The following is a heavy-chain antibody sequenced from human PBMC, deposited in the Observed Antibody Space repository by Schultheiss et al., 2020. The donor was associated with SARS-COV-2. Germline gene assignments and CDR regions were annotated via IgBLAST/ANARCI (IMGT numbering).Heavy chain of an antibody. CDR3: AKDGVAAAGDYFDY. Sequence: GGSLRLSCAASGFTFSSYSMNWVRQAPGKGLEWVSFISSSGSTIYYADSVKGRFTISRDNSKNTLYLQMNSLRAEDTAVYYCAKDGVAAAGDYFDYWGQGTLVTVSS. CDR2: ISSSGSTI. CDR1: GFTFSSYS. D-gene: IGHD6-13*01. V-gene: IGHV3-48*01. J-gene: IGHJ4*02.